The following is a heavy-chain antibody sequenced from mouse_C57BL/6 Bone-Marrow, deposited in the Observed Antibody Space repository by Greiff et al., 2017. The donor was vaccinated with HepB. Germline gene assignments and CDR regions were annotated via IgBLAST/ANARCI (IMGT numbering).Heavy chain of an antibody. CDR1: GYTFTSYW. V-gene: IGHV1-59*01. Sequence: VQLQQPGAELVRPGTSVKLSCKASGYTFTSYWMHWVKQRPGQGLEWIGVIDPSDSYTNYNQKFKGKATLTVDTSSSTAYMQRSSLTSEDSAVYYCARNDRTAQARSYYFDYWGQGTTLTVSS. J-gene: IGHJ2*01. D-gene: IGHD3-2*02. CDR2: IDPSDSYT. CDR3: ARNDRTAQARSYYFDY.